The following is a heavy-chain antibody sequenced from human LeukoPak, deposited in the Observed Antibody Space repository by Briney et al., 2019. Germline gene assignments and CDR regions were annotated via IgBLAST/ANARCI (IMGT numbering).Heavy chain of an antibody. CDR1: GFTFSNYG. D-gene: IGHD6-13*01. CDR2: ISYDGSNK. V-gene: IGHV3-30*18. Sequence: GRSLRLSCAASGFTFSNYGMHWVRQAPGKGLEWVAVISYDGSNKYYADSVKGRFTISRDNSKNTLYLQMNSLRAEDTAVYYCANHGAAGTSDYWGQGTLVTVSS. CDR3: ANHGAAGTSDY. J-gene: IGHJ4*02.